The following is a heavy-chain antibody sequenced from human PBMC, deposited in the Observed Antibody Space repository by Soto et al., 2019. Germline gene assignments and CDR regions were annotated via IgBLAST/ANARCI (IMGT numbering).Heavy chain of an antibody. Sequence: GGSLRLSCAASGFTFSSYSMNWVRQAPGKGLEWVSSISSSSSYIYYADSVKGRFTISRDNAKNSLYLQMNSLRAEDTAVYYCAGSRIAAAVGNYYYYYGMDVWGQGTTVTVSS. J-gene: IGHJ6*02. CDR1: GFTFSSYS. CDR2: ISSSSSYI. V-gene: IGHV3-21*01. CDR3: AGSRIAAAVGNYYYYYGMDV. D-gene: IGHD6-13*01.